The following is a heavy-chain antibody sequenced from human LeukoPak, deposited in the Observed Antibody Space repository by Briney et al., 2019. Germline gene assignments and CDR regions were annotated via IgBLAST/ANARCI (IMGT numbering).Heavy chain of an antibody. D-gene: IGHD3-22*01. V-gene: IGHV1-69*06. CDR1: GGTFSSYA. J-gene: IGHJ4*02. Sequence: ASVKVSCKASGGTFSSYAISWVRQAPGQGLEWMGGIIPIFGTANYAQKFQGRVTMTEDTSTDTAYMELSSLRSEDTAVYYCATEPRPQYYYDSSGYRDYWGQGTLVTVSS. CDR3: ATEPRPQYYYDSSGYRDY. CDR2: IIPIFGTA.